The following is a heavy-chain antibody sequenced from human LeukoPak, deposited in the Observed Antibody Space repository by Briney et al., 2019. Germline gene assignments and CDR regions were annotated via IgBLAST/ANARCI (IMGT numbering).Heavy chain of an antibody. D-gene: IGHD3-22*01. V-gene: IGHV3-74*03. Sequence: GGSLRLSCVVSGFRFTNHWMHWVRQAPGEGPVWVSRINAYDGTTTYADSVKGRFTISRDTAKDTMFLQMDSLRAGDTAVYYCARARDGSRNALDLWGQGTLVTVSS. J-gene: IGHJ4*02. CDR2: INAYDGTT. CDR1: GFRFTNHW. CDR3: ARARDGSRNALDL.